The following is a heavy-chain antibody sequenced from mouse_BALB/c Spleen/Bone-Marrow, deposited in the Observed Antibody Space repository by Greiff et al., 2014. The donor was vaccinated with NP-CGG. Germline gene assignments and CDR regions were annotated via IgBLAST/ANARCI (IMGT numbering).Heavy chain of an antibody. J-gene: IGHJ3*01. D-gene: IGHD1-1*01. CDR3: ARLSYYGRFAY. CDR1: GFDFSRYW. V-gene: IGHV4-1*02. Sequence: EVQRVESGGGLVQPGGSLKLSCAASGFDFSRYWMRWVRQAPRKGLEWIGEINPDSSTINYAPSLKDKFILSRDNAKNTLYLQMSKVRSNDTALYYCARLSYYGRFAYWGQGTLVTVSA. CDR2: INPDSSTI.